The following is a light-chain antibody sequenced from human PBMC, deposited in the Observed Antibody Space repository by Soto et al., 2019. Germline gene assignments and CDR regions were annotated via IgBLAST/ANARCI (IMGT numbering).Light chain of an antibody. CDR3: QQGGT. J-gene: IGKJ5*01. V-gene: IGKV3-11*01. CDR2: DAS. Sequence: EIVLTQSPATLSLSPGERATLSCRASQSVNSYLAWYQQKPGQAPRLLIYDASNRATGIPARFSGSGSGTDFTRPISSLEPKDFAVYYCQQGGTFGQGTRLEIK. CDR1: QSVNSY.